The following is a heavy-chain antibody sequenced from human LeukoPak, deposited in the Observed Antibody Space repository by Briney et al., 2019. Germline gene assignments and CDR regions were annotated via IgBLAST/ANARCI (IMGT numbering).Heavy chain of an antibody. V-gene: IGHV4-34*01. CDR1: GGSFSGYY. D-gene: IGHD3-9*01. CDR2: INHSGST. CDR3: ARTARRDYYDILSRYYYMDV. Sequence: SETLSLTCAVYGGSFSGYYWSWIRQPPGKGLEWIGEINHSGSTNYNPSLKSRVTISVDTSKNQFSLKLSSVTAADTAMYYCARTARRDYYDILSRYYYMDVWGKGTTVTVSS. J-gene: IGHJ6*03.